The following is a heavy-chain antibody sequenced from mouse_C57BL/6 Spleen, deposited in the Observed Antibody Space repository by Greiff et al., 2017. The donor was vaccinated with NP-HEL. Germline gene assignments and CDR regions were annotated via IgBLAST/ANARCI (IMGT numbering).Heavy chain of an antibody. CDR1: GYAFSSSW. J-gene: IGHJ2*01. D-gene: IGHD4-1*01. V-gene: IGHV1-82*01. CDR2: IYPGDGYT. CDR3: ARSGELGRFYSFDY. Sequence: QVQLQQSGPELVKPGASVKISCKASGYAFSSSWMNWVKQRPGKGLEWIGRIYPGDGYTNYNGKFKGKATLTADKSSSTAYMQISSLKYEESAVYCSARSGELGRFYSFDYWGQGTTLPVSS.